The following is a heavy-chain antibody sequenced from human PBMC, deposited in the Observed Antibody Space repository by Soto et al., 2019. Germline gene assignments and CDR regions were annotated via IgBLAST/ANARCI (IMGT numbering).Heavy chain of an antibody. J-gene: IGHJ4*02. V-gene: IGHV6-1*01. CDR1: GDSVSSNSAG. CDR2: TYYRSKWYY. D-gene: IGHD6-13*01. Sequence: SPTLSLTCAITGDSVSSNSAGWSWVRQSPSRGLEWLGRTYYRSKWYYEYAVSVRGRITINPDTSKNQFSLQLNSVTPEDTAVYYCARSTDSSFDYWGQGTLVTVSS. CDR3: ARSTDSSFDY.